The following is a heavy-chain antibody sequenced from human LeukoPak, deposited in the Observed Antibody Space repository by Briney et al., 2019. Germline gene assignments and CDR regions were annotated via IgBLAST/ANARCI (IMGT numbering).Heavy chain of an antibody. Sequence: GGSLRLSCAASGFTFSSYWMNWVRQAPGKGLVWVSRINSDGSSTTYADLVKGRFTISRDNAKNTLYLQMNSLRADDTALYYCARDFWGSADYWGQGTLVTVSS. CDR3: ARDFWGSADY. J-gene: IGHJ4*02. D-gene: IGHD7-27*01. CDR2: INSDGSST. CDR1: GFTFSSYW. V-gene: IGHV3-74*01.